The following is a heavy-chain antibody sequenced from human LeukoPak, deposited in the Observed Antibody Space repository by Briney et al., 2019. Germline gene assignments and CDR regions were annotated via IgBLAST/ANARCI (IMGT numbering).Heavy chain of an antibody. Sequence: PGGSLRLSCAASGFTFDNYYMSWVRQAPGKGLEWVANIVDDGNTKNYVDSVKGRFTISRDDVKKSLYLQMNSLRVEDTAVYYCARGRGIALWGQGTLVTVSS. J-gene: IGHJ4*02. V-gene: IGHV3-7*01. CDR2: IVDDGNTK. D-gene: IGHD6-13*01. CDR1: GFTFDNYY. CDR3: ARGRGIAL.